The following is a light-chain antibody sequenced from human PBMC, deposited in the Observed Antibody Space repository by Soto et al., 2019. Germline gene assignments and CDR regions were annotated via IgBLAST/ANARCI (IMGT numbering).Light chain of an antibody. Sequence: QSVLTQPPSASATPGQRVTISCSGSSSNIGSNAVNWYQQFPGTAPKLLIYVNIQRPSGVPGRFSGSKSGTSASRAISGLQFEDEADDYCATWDDSLNGVVFGGGSKLTVL. V-gene: IGLV1-44*01. CDR1: SSNIGSNA. CDR3: ATWDDSLNGVV. CDR2: VNI. J-gene: IGLJ2*01.